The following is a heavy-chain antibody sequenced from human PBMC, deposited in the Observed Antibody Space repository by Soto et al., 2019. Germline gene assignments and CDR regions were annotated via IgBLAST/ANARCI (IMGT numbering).Heavy chain of an antibody. CDR2: IYTSGST. V-gene: IGHV4-4*07. J-gene: IGHJ6*02. CDR1: GGSISSYY. CDR3: ARDSVLLWFGELSNTDYYYYGMDV. D-gene: IGHD3-10*01. Sequence: PSETLSLTCTVSGGSISSYYWSWIRQPAGKGLEWIGRIYTSGSTNYNPSLKSRVTMSVDTSKNQFSLKLSSVTAADTAVYYCARDSVLLWFGELSNTDYYYYGMDVWGQGTTVTVS.